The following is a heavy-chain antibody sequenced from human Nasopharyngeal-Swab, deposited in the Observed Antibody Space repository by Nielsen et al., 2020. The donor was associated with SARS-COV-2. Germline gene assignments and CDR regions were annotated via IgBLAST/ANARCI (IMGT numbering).Heavy chain of an antibody. CDR2: ISYDGSNK. J-gene: IGHJ6*02. CDR3: ARNDILTGYYPYYYYGMDV. Sequence: GESLKIPCAASGFTFSSYAMHWVRQAPGKGLEWVAVISYDGSNKYYADSVKGRFTISRDNSKNTLYLQMNSLRAEDTAVYYCARNDILTGYYPYYYYGMDVWGQGTTVTVSS. D-gene: IGHD3-9*01. V-gene: IGHV3-30-3*01. CDR1: GFTFSSYA.